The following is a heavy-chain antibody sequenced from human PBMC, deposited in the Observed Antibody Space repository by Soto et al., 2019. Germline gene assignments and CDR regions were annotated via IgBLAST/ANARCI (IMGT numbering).Heavy chain of an antibody. CDR3: ARDHFFCSSTRCYGRTSGMDV. CDR2: INAANGNT. Sequence: XSVKVSCKASGYSFTNYAMHWVRQAPGQRLEWMGWINAANGNTEYSQNLQGRVTITRDTSARTVYMELSSLRSEDTAVYYCARDHFFCSSTRCYGRTSGMDVWGQGNTVTVSS. J-gene: IGHJ6*02. D-gene: IGHD2-2*01. V-gene: IGHV1-3*01. CDR1: GYSFTNYA.